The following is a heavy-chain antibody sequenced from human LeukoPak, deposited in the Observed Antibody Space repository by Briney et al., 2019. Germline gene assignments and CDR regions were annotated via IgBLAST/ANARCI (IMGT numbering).Heavy chain of an antibody. D-gene: IGHD1-26*01. CDR1: GFTVSGSE. J-gene: IGHJ4*02. CDR3: ASLWELIGS. V-gene: IGHV3-48*03. CDR2: ISLEGKTI. Sequence: GGSLRLSCAAAGFTVSGSEMDWVRQAPRQGLEWESYISLEGKTIHYADSLKGGFTISRDYAKNSVYLQMNSLRVEDTAIYYCASLWELIGSWGQGTLVTASS.